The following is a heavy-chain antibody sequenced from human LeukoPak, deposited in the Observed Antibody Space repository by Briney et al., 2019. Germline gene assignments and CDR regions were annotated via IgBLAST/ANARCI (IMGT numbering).Heavy chain of an antibody. CDR3: ARGDGYYTDIDY. Sequence: PSETLSLTCTVSGCSISSYYWSWIRQPPGKGLEWIGYIYYSGSTNYNPSLKSRVTISVDTSRNQFFLKLNSVTAADTAVYYCARGDGYYTDIDYWGQGALVTVSS. CDR1: GCSISSYY. J-gene: IGHJ4*02. V-gene: IGHV4-59*01. D-gene: IGHD3-3*01. CDR2: IYYSGST.